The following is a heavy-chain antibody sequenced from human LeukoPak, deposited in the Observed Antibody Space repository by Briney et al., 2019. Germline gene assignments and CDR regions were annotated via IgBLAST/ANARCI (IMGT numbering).Heavy chain of an antibody. CDR1: GFNLRTYW. V-gene: IGHV3-74*01. CDR2: INGEGSRI. CDR3: ARDPGYYYYGMDV. J-gene: IGHJ6*02. Sequence: PGGSLRLSCAVTGFNLRTYWIHWVRHSPGRGLEWVARINGEGSRIIYADSVRGRFTISRDNAKNTAYLQMNSLRAEDTALYYCARDPGYYYYGMDVWGQGTTV.